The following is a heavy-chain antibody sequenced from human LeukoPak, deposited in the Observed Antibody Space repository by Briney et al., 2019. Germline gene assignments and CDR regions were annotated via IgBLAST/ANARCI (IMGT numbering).Heavy chain of an antibody. CDR3: ARAVVAATPPFDY. V-gene: IGHV3-30*04. D-gene: IGHD2-15*01. CDR2: ISYDGSNK. CDR1: GFTFSSYA. J-gene: IGHJ4*02. Sequence: GRSLRLSCAASGFTFSSYAMHWVRQAPGKGLEWVAVISYDGSNKYYADSVKGRFTISRDNAKNSLYLQMNSLRAEDTAVYYCARAVVAATPPFDYWGQGTLVTVSS.